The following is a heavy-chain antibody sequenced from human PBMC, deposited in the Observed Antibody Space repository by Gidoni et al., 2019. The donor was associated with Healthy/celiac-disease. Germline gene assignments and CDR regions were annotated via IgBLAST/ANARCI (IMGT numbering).Heavy chain of an antibody. V-gene: IGHV1-69*02. Sequence: QVQLVQAGAEVKKPGSSVKVSCKASGGTVSSYTISWVRQAPGQGLEWMGRIIPILAIANYAQKFQGRVTITADKSTSTAYMELSSLRSEDTAVYYCARFPPIDHYYYGMDVWGQGTTVTVSS. J-gene: IGHJ6*02. CDR3: ARFPPIDHYYYGMDV. CDR2: IIPILAIA. CDR1: GGTVSSYT.